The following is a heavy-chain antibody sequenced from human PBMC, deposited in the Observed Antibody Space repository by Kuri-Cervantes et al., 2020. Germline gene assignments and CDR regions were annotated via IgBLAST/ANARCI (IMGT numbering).Heavy chain of an antibody. CDR1: GFTFSSYG. D-gene: IGHD3-10*01. Sequence: GGSLRLSCAASGFTFSSYGMHWVRQAPGKGLEWVAVIWYDGSNKYYADSVKGRFTISRDNSKNTLYLQMNSLRAEDTAVYYCARDLRELLWFGELFYGMGVWGQGTTVTVSS. J-gene: IGHJ6*02. CDR3: ARDLRELLWFGELFYGMGV. CDR2: IWYDGSNK. V-gene: IGHV3-33*01.